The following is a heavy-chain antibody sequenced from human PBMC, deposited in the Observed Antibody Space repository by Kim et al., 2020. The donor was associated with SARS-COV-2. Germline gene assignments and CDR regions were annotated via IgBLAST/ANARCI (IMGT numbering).Heavy chain of an antibody. V-gene: IGHV3-53*01. CDR2: IYSGGST. Sequence: GGSLRLSCAASGFTVSSNYMSWVRQAPGKGLEWVSVIYSGGSTYYADSVKGRVTNSRDNSKNTLYLQMNSLKAEDTAVYYCASDGYSSGWYNGGSHYYYGMDYWGQGTPVTVSS. CDR3: ASDGYSSGWYNGGSHYYYGMDY. D-gene: IGHD6-19*01. CDR1: GFTVSSNY. J-gene: IGHJ6*02.